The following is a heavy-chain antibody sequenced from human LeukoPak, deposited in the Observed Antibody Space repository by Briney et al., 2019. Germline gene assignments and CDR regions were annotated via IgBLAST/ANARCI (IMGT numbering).Heavy chain of an antibody. CDR2: IIPIFGTA. D-gene: IGHD3-10*01. CDR3: ATGPRLSYYYGSGSQYFDY. V-gene: IGHV1-69*06. CDR1: GGTFSSYA. J-gene: IGHJ4*02. Sequence: SVKVSCKASGGTFSSYAISWVRQAPGQGLEWMGGIIPIFGTANYAQKFQGRVTMTEDTSTDTAYMELSSLRSEDTAVYYCATGPRLSYYYGSGSQYFDYWGQGTLVTVSS.